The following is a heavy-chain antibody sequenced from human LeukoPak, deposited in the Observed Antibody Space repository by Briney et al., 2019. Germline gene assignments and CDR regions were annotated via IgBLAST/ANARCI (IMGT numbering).Heavy chain of an antibody. CDR2: IYYSGST. V-gene: IGHV4-59*05. Sequence: SETLSLTCTVSGGSISSYYWSWIRQPPGKGLEWIGSIYYSGSTYYNPSLKSRVTISVDTSKNQFSLKLSSVTAADTAVYYCARLEGSVVPAATYYFDYWGQGTLVTVSS. J-gene: IGHJ4*02. CDR3: ARLEGSVVPAATYYFDY. CDR1: GGSISSYY. D-gene: IGHD2-2*01.